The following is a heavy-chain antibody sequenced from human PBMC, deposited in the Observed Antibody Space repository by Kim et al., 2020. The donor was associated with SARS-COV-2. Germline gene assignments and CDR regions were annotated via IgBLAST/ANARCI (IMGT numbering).Heavy chain of an antibody. CDR3: AKDPGLVVASYYFDS. V-gene: IGHV3-23*01. CDR2: ISGSGGST. Sequence: GGSLRLSCAASGFTFSSYAMSWVRQAPGKGLEWVSAISGSGGSTSYADSVKGRFTISRDNSKNTLYLQMNSLRAEDTAVYYCAKDPGLVVASYYFDSWGQGTLVTVSS. D-gene: IGHD2-15*01. CDR1: GFTFSSYA. J-gene: IGHJ4*02.